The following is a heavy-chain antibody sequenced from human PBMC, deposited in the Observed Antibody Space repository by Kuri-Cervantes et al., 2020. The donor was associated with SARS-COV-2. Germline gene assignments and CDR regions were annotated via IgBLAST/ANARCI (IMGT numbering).Heavy chain of an antibody. CDR1: GFDFSLYN. V-gene: IGHV3-64*01. J-gene: IGHJ6*03. Sequence: GESLKISCAASGFDFSLYNMNWVRQAPGKGLEWVSAISGSGGSTYYANSVKGRFTISRDNSKNTLYLQMGSLRAEDMAVYYCARDRYYYMDVWGKGTTVTVSS. CDR2: ISGSGGST. CDR3: ARDRYYYMDV.